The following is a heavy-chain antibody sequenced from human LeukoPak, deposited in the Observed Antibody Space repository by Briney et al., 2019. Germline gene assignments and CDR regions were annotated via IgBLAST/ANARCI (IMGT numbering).Heavy chain of an antibody. J-gene: IGHJ4*02. D-gene: IGHD6-13*01. Sequence: PGGSLRLSCAASGFTFSSYSMNWVRQAPGKGLEWVSSISSNSSYIYYADSVKGRFTISRDNAKNSLYLQMNSLRAEDTAVYYCARDADGIAAAGRYFDYWGQGTLVTVSS. CDR1: GFTFSSYS. CDR2: ISSNSSYI. V-gene: IGHV3-21*01. CDR3: ARDADGIAAAGRYFDY.